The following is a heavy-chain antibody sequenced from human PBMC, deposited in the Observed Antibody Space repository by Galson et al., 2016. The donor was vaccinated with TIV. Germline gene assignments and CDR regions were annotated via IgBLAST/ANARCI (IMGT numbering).Heavy chain of an antibody. CDR1: GDSFSSYT. CDR2: IVPIVGSI. V-gene: IGHV1-69*13. Sequence: SVKVSCKASGDSFSSYTINWVRQAPGQGLEWMGGIVPIVGSISKAQRFQRRLTITADESTSNAYMELTSLTSDDTAVYYCARSGDRGGYMDVWGKGTTVTVSS. CDR3: ARSGDRGGYMDV. J-gene: IGHJ6*03. D-gene: IGHD3-10*01.